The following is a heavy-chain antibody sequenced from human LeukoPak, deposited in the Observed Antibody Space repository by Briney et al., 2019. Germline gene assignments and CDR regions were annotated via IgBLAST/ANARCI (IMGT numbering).Heavy chain of an antibody. CDR3: ARGSMVRVPRGFDP. CDR2: INHSGST. V-gene: IGHV4-34*01. CDR1: GGSFSGYY. D-gene: IGHD3-10*01. Sequence: SETLSLTCAVYGGSFSGYYWSWIRQPPGKGLEWIGEINHSGSTNYNPSLKSRVTISVDTSKNQFSLKLSSVTAADTAVYYCARGSMVRVPRGFDPWGQGTLVTVSS. J-gene: IGHJ5*02.